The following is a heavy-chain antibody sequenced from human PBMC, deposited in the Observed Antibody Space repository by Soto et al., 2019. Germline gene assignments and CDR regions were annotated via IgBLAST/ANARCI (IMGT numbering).Heavy chain of an antibody. J-gene: IGHJ4*02. Sequence: ASVKVSCKASGYTFTSYGISWVRQAPGQGLEWMGWISAYNGNTNYAQKLQGRVTMTTDTSTSTAYMELRSLRSDDTAVYYCARGAAGYDILTGYFHFDHWGQGTLVTVSS. CDR1: GYTFTSYG. CDR3: ARGAAGYDILTGYFHFDH. D-gene: IGHD3-9*01. V-gene: IGHV1-18*01. CDR2: ISAYNGNT.